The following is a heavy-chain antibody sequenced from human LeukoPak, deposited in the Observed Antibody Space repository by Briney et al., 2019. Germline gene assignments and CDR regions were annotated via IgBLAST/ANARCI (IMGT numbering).Heavy chain of an antibody. J-gene: IGHJ4*02. Sequence: GGSLRLSCAASGFTFSSYAMHWVRQAPGKGLEYVSAISSNGGSTYYANSVKGRFTISRDNSKNTLYLQMNSLRAEDTAVYYCAKDTVQRAITIFGVAMDYWGQGTLVTVSS. V-gene: IGHV3-64*01. CDR3: AKDTVQRAITIFGVAMDY. CDR2: ISSNGGST. CDR1: GFTFSSYA. D-gene: IGHD3-3*01.